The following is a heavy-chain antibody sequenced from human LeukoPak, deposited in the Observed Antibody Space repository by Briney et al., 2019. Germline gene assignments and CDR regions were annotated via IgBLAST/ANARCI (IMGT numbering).Heavy chain of an antibody. CDR3: ARGRRNSSSCLDY. CDR1: GGSFSGYY. D-gene: IGHD6-13*01. Sequence: PSETLSLTCAVYGGSFSGYYWSWIRQPPGKGLEWIGEINHSGSTNYNPSLKSRVTISVDTSKNQFSLKLSSVTAADTAVYYCARGRRNSSSCLDYWGQGTLVTVSS. CDR2: INHSGST. V-gene: IGHV4-34*01. J-gene: IGHJ4*02.